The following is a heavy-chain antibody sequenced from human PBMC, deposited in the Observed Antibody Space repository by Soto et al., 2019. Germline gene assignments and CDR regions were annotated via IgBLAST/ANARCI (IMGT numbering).Heavy chain of an antibody. CDR3: ASPPVGYSSSWYDY. V-gene: IGHV4-59*11. CDR2: MYYSGST. Sequence: SETLSLTCTVSGGSIRSHYWGWIRQPPGKGLEWIGYMYYSGSTNYNPSLKSRVTISIDTSKNQFSLKLSSVTAADTAVYYCASPPVGYSSSWYDYWGQGTLVTVS. J-gene: IGHJ4*02. CDR1: GGSIRSHY. D-gene: IGHD6-13*01.